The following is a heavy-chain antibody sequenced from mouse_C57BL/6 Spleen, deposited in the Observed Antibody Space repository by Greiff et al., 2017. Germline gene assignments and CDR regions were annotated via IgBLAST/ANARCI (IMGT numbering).Heavy chain of an antibody. J-gene: IGHJ2*01. Sequence: VKLMESGAELARPGASVKLSCKASGYTFTSYGISWVKQRTGQGLEWIGEIYPRSGNTYYNEKFKGKATLTADKSSSTAYMELRSLTSEDSAVYFCARDWDEGFDYWGQGTTLTVSS. CDR2: IYPRSGNT. CDR3: ARDWDEGFDY. CDR1: GYTFTSYG. V-gene: IGHV1-81*01. D-gene: IGHD4-1*01.